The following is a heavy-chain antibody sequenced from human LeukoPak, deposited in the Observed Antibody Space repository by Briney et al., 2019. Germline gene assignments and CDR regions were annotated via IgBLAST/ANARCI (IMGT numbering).Heavy chain of an antibody. J-gene: IGHJ4*02. D-gene: IGHD6-13*01. CDR1: GGSFSGYY. Sequence: TSETLSLTCAVYGGSFSGYYWSWIRQPPGKGLEWIGEINHSGSTNYNPSLKSRVTISVDTSKNQFSLKLSSVTAADTPVYYCARRRGGGRSSWYYFDYWGQGTLVTVSS. CDR3: ARRRGGGRSSWYYFDY. V-gene: IGHV4-34*01. CDR2: INHSGST.